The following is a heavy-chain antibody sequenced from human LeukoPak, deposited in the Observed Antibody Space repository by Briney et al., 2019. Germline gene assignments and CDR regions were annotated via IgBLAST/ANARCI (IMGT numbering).Heavy chain of an antibody. Sequence: GGSLRLSCAASAFSFSNYNMNWVRQAPGKGLEWVSSITSSGSYIYYADSVKGRFTISRDNAKNSLYLQLNSLRAEDTAVYFCVRGDRRDYWGQGTLVSVSS. D-gene: IGHD3-22*01. CDR3: VRGDRRDY. J-gene: IGHJ4*02. V-gene: IGHV3-21*01. CDR1: AFSFSNYN. CDR2: ITSSGSYI.